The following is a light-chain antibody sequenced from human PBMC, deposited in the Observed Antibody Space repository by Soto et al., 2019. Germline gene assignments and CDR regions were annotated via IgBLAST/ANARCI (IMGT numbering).Light chain of an antibody. V-gene: IGKV1-8*01. CDR3: QQYYQSPRT. CDR1: QEISPF. J-gene: IGKJ1*01. CDR2: ASS. Sequence: AIRVTQSPSSISASTGDRVTITCRASQEISPFLAWYQQRPGKAPNLLLYASSTLKSGVPSRFSGSGSGTDFTLTISNLQSEDSATYFCQQYYQSPRTFGQGTKVEIK.